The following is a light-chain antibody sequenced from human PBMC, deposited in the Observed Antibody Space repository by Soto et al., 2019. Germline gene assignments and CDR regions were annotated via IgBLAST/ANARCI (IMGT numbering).Light chain of an antibody. Sequence: DIVMTQSPDSLTVSLGERATINCKSSQSVLYSSNNKNYLAWYQQKPGQPPKLLIYWASTRESGVPDRFSGRGSGKDFTLTVSPLQAEEGEFYSWKKFYSPPLTFGGGTKVKIK. V-gene: IGKV4-1*01. CDR2: WAS. CDR1: QSVLYSSNNKNY. J-gene: IGKJ4*01. CDR3: KKFYSPPLT.